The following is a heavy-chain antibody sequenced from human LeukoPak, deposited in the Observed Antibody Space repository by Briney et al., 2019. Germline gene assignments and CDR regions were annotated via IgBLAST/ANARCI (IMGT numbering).Heavy chain of an antibody. J-gene: IGHJ4*02. V-gene: IGHV3-74*01. CDR3: ASLYYYDSSGYLPFDY. CDR2: INSDGSST. Sequence: GGSLRLSCAASGFTFSSYWVHWVRQAPGKGLVWVSRINSDGSSTSYADSVKGRFTISRDNAKNTLYLQMNSLRAEDTAVYYCASLYYYDSSGYLPFDYWGQGTLVTVSS. CDR1: GFTFSSYW. D-gene: IGHD3-22*01.